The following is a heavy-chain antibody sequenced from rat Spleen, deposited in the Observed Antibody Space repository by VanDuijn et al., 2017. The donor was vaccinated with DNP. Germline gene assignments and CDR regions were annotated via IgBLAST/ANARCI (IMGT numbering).Heavy chain of an antibody. D-gene: IGHD1-11*01. CDR1: GFSFRSNW. CDR3: SSGGPNMVQGNGFAY. V-gene: IGHV5-35*01. J-gene: IGHJ3*01. CDR2: ITPDGSTT. Sequence: EVQLVESGGGSVQPGSPLKLSCAASGFSFRSNWLNWIRQAPGKGLEWVASITPDGSTTYYPDTVKGRFMISKDDARNTGYLQMNNLRSEDTARYYCSSGGPNMVQGNGFAYWGQGTLVTVSS.